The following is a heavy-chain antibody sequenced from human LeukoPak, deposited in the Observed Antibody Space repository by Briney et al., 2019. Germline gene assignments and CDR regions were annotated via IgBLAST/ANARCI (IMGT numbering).Heavy chain of an antibody. J-gene: IGHJ4*02. D-gene: IGHD3-22*01. Sequence: GGSLRLSCAASGFTFRSYGMHWVRQAPGKGLEWVAFIRYDGSDEHYADSVKGRFTISRDNFKNTLYLQMNNLRVEDTAVYYCARVGDYENSGSQPFDYWGQGTLVTVSS. CDR2: IRYDGSDE. CDR3: ARVGDYENSGSQPFDY. CDR1: GFTFRSYG. V-gene: IGHV3-30*02.